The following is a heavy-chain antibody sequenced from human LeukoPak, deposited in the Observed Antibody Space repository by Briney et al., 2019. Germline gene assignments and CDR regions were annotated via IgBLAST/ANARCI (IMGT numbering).Heavy chain of an antibody. Sequence: GRSLRLASAASGFTVRSNYMSWVRQAPGKGLEWVSVIYSGGSTYYADSVKGRFTISRDNSKNTLYLQMNSLRAEDTAVYYCAREPSFGVVIMGGQGTLVTVSS. CDR1: GFTVRSNY. J-gene: IGHJ4*02. CDR3: AREPSFGVVIM. V-gene: IGHV3-66*02. CDR2: IYSGGST. D-gene: IGHD3-3*01.